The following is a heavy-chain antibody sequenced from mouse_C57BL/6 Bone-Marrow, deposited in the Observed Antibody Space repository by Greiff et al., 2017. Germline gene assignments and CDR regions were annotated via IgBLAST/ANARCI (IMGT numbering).Heavy chain of an antibody. D-gene: IGHD2-5*01. V-gene: IGHV1-15*01. J-gene: IGHJ2*01. Sequence: QVQLQQSGAELVRPGASVTLSCKASGYTFTDYEMHWVKQTPVHGLEWIGAIDPETGGTAYNQKFKGKAILTADKSSSTAYMELRSLTSEDSAVYYCTRRGYYSNYDYFDYGGKGTTLTVSS. CDR3: TRRGYYSNYDYFDY. CDR1: GYTFTDYE. CDR2: IDPETGGT.